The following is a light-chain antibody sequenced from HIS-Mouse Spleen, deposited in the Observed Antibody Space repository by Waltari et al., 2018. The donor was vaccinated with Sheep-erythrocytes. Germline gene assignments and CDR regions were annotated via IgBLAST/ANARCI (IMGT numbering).Light chain of an antibody. CDR2: EGS. CDR1: SSDVGSYNL. Sequence: QSALTQPRSVSGSPGQSVTISCTGTSSDVGSYNLVSWYQQHPGKAPKLMIYEGSKRPPGVSNRFSCSKSGNTASLTISGLQAEDEADYYCCSYAGSSTPWVFGGGTKLTVL. V-gene: IGLV2-23*01. J-gene: IGLJ3*02. CDR3: CSYAGSSTPWV.